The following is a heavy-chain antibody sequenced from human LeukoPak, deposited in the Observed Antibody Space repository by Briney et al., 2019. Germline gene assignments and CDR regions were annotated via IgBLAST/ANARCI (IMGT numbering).Heavy chain of an antibody. CDR2: ISGSGDST. Sequence: GGSLILSCEASGFTFSSYAMSWVRQAPGKGLEWVSVISGSGDSTYYAGSVEGRCTISRDNSKDALYLQMNSLRAEDTAVYYCARVGYSGYDYDYWGQGTLVTVSS. CDR3: ARVGYSGYDYDY. V-gene: IGHV3-23*01. CDR1: GFTFSSYA. J-gene: IGHJ4*02. D-gene: IGHD5-12*01.